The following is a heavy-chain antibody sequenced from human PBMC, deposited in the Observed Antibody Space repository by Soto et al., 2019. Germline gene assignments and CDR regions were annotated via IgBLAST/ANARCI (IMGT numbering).Heavy chain of an antibody. Sequence: GGSLRLSCAASGFTFSSYSMNWVRQAPGKGLEWVSYISSSSSTIYYADSVKGRFTISRDNAKNSLYLQMNSLRDEDTAVYYCASVLLWFGELPAPDRFDPWGQGTLVTVSS. CDR2: ISSSSSTI. CDR3: ASVLLWFGELPAPDRFDP. V-gene: IGHV3-48*02. CDR1: GFTFSSYS. J-gene: IGHJ5*02. D-gene: IGHD3-10*01.